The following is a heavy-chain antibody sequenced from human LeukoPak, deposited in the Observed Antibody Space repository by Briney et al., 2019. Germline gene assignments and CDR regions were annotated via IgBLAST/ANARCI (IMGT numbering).Heavy chain of an antibody. J-gene: IGHJ3*02. Sequence: GGSLRLSCAASGFTFSSYGMHWVRQAPGKGLEWVAVISYDGSNKYYADSVKGRFTISRDNSKNTLYLQMNSLRAEDTAVYYCAKDRAITFGGVIVYDAFDIWGQGTMVTVSS. CDR3: AKDRAITFGGVIVYDAFDI. CDR2: ISYDGSNK. D-gene: IGHD3-16*02. V-gene: IGHV3-30*18. CDR1: GFTFSSYG.